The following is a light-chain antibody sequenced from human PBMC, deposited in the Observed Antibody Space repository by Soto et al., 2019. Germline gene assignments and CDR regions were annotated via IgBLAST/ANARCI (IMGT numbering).Light chain of an antibody. Sequence: DIQMTQSPSTLSSSVGARVTITCRASQSIKNWLAWYKQKPGEATKLLNYNASTIESGGPSRFSGSGSWTEFKLTISGLQPDDVATYYCQQYNSYSQFTFGHGTKVDIK. V-gene: IGKV1-5*03. CDR3: QQYNSYSQFT. J-gene: IGKJ3*01. CDR1: QSIKNW. CDR2: NAS.